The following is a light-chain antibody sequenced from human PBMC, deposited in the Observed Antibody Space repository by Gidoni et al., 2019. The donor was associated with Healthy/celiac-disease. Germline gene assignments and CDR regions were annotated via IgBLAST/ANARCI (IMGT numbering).Light chain of an antibody. CDR3: QQRSNWPPLT. J-gene: IGKJ4*01. CDR1: QRVSSY. Sequence: EIVLTQSPATLSLSPGERATLSCRASQRVSSYLPWYQQKPGKAPRLLIYDASNRATGIPARFSGSGSGTDFTLTISSLEPEDFAVYYCQQRSNWPPLTFGGGTKVEIK. V-gene: IGKV3-11*01. CDR2: DAS.